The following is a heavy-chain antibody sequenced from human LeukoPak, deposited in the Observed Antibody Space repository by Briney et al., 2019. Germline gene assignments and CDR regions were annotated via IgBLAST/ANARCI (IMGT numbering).Heavy chain of an antibody. J-gene: IGHJ5*02. CDR2: ISSASNTI. Sequence: GESLRLSCAASGFTFSSYSMNWVRQAPGKGLEWISYISSASNTIYYADSVKGRFTISGDNAKNSVYLQMSSLRAEDTAMYYCARDGWFGDYNWFDPWGQGTLVTVSS. D-gene: IGHD3-10*01. V-gene: IGHV3-48*01. CDR1: GFTFSSYS. CDR3: ARDGWFGDYNWFDP.